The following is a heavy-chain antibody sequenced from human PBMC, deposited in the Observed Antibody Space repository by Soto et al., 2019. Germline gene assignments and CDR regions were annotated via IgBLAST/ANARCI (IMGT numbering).Heavy chain of an antibody. V-gene: IGHV3-48*02. CDR3: AGESASLNCFDA. Sequence: EVQLVESGGGLVQPGGSLRLSCAASGFTFSSYSMNWVRQAPGKGLEWVSYIISSSSSIYYADSVKGRFTISRDNAKNSLYPQKNRMRDEDTALSYCAGESASLNCFDAWGQGALVSVSS. CDR2: IISSSSSI. CDR1: GFTFSSYS. J-gene: IGHJ5*02. D-gene: IGHD2-2*01.